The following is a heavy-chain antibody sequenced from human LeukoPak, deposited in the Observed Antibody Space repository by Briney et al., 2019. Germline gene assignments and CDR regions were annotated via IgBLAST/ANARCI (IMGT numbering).Heavy chain of an antibody. CDR2: ISSGSSTI. Sequence: GGSLRLSCAASGFTFSSYSMKWVRQAPGKGLEWVSYISSGSSTIYYTDSVKGRFTISRDNAKNSLYLQMNSLRAEDTAVYYCARGARGFWSGYYDYWGLGTLVTVSS. CDR3: ARGARGFWSGYYDY. J-gene: IGHJ4*02. D-gene: IGHD3-3*01. CDR1: GFTFSSYS. V-gene: IGHV3-48*01.